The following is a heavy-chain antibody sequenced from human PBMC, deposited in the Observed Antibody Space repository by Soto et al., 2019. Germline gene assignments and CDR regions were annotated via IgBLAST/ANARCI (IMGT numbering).Heavy chain of an antibody. V-gene: IGHV4-59*01. D-gene: IGHD4-17*01. Sequence: SETLSLTCTVSGGSISSYYWSWIRQPPGKGLEWIGYIYYSGSTNYNPSLKSRVTISVDTSKNQFSLKLSSVTVADTAVYYCARDRYGDFDYWGQGTLVTVSS. CDR1: GGSISSYY. CDR3: ARDRYGDFDY. J-gene: IGHJ4*02. CDR2: IYYSGST.